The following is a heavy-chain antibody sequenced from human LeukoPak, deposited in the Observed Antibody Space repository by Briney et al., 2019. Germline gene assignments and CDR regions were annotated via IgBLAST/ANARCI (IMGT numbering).Heavy chain of an antibody. CDR1: GFTVSSNY. J-gene: IGHJ4*02. Sequence: GGSLRLSCAASGFTVSSNYMSWVRQAPGKGLEWIAYISDSGSAIYYADSVKGRLTISRDNAKNSLYLQMNSLRAEDTAIYYCARKKTRGLDYWGQGTLVTVSS. D-gene: IGHD3-10*01. CDR3: ARKKTRGLDY. V-gene: IGHV3-11*04. CDR2: ISDSGSAI.